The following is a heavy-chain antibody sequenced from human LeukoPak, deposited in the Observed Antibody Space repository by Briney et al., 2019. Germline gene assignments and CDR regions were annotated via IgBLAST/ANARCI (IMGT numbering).Heavy chain of an antibody. CDR1: GGSISSGSYY. D-gene: IGHD3-10*01. CDR2: IYTSGST. J-gene: IGHJ4*02. Sequence: KASQTLSLTCTVSGGSISSGSYYWSWIRQPAGKGLEWIGRIYTSGSTNYNPSLKSRVTISVDTSKNQFSLKLSSVTAADTAVYYCARDLHYYGSGTLGYWGQGNLVTVSS. CDR3: ARDLHYYGSGTLGY. V-gene: IGHV4-61*02.